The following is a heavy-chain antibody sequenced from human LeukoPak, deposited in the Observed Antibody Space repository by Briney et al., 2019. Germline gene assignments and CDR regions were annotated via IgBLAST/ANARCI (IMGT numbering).Heavy chain of an antibody. Sequence: PSETLSLTCAVYGGSFSGYYWSWIRQPPGKGLEWIGEINHSGSTNYNPSLKSRVTISVDTSKNQFSLKLSSVTAADTAVYYCARWPIKYYDFWSGYSWFDPWGQGTLVTVSS. CDR3: ARWPIKYYDFWSGYSWFDP. CDR2: INHSGST. V-gene: IGHV4-34*01. D-gene: IGHD3-3*01. CDR1: GGSFSGYY. J-gene: IGHJ5*02.